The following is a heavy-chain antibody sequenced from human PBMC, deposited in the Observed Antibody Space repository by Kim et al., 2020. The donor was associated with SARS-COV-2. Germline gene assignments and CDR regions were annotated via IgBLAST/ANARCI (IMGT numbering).Heavy chain of an antibody. J-gene: IGHJ6*02. CDR1: GYTFIGYY. Sequence: ASVKVSCKASGYTFIGYYMHWVRQAPGQGLEWMGWINPNSGGTNYAQKFQGWVTMTRDTSISTAYMELSRLRSDDTAVNYCAREEYSYGFDHYYYGMDVWGQGTTVTVSS. D-gene: IGHD5-18*01. CDR3: AREEYSYGFDHYYYGMDV. CDR2: INPNSGGT. V-gene: IGHV1-2*04.